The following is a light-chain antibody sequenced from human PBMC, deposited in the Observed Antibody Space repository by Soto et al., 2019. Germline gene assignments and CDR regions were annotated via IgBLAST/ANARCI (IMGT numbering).Light chain of an antibody. J-gene: IGLJ1*01. Sequence: QSVLTQPPSVSGSPGQSVTISCSGTSSDVGSYNRVSWYQQPPGTAPKLMIYEVSNRPSGVPDRFSGSKSGNTASLTISGLQAEDEADYYFSSCTSSSTYVFGTGTKVTVL. CDR1: SSDVGSYNR. CDR2: EVS. CDR3: SSCTSSSTYV. V-gene: IGLV2-18*02.